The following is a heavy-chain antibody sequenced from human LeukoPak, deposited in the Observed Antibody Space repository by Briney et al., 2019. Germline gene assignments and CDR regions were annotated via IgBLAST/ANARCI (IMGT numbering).Heavy chain of an antibody. CDR2: IYPGDSES. D-gene: IGHD6-19*01. V-gene: IGHV5-51*01. J-gene: IGHJ4*02. CDR3: ARRYGSGSHFDY. CDR1: GYSFPSYW. Sequence: GESLKISCKSSGYSFPSYWIGWVRQMPGKGLEWMGIIYPGDSESRCSPSFQGQVTISADKSISTAYLQWSSLKASDTAVYYCARRYGSGSHFDYWGQGTLVTVSS.